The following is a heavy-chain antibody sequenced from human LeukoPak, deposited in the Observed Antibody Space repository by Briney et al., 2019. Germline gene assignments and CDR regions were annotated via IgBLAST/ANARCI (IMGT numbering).Heavy chain of an antibody. D-gene: IGHD2-21*01. V-gene: IGHV1-2*02. CDR2: INPNSGGT. J-gene: IGHJ3*02. CDR3: ARDWFCGGAGCYDTFDI. Sequence: ASVKASCKASGYTFTGYYMHWVRQAPGQGLEWMGWINPNSGGTNYAQKFQGRVTMTRDTSISTAYMELSRLRSDDTAVYYCARDWFCGGAGCYDTFDIWGQGTMVTVSS. CDR1: GYTFTGYY.